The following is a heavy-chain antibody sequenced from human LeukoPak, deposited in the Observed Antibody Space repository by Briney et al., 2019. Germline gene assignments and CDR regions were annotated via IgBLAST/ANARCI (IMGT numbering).Heavy chain of an antibody. CDR2: INPNSGGT. V-gene: IGHV1-2*02. J-gene: IGHJ4*02. CDR3: ARDRTGEGNIDY. CDR1: GYTFTSYG. Sequence: ASVKVSCKASGYTFTSYGISWVRQAPGQGLEWMGWINPNSGGTNYAQKFQGRVTMTRDTSISTAYMELSRLRSDDTAVYYRARDRTGEGNIDYWGQGTLVTVSS. D-gene: IGHD2/OR15-2a*01.